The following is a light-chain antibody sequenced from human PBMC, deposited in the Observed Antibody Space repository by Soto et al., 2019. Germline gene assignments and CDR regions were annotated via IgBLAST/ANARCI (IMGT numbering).Light chain of an antibody. V-gene: IGKV3D-15*01. J-gene: IGKJ4*01. CDR1: QSVSSN. Sequence: ENVLTQSPGTLSLSPGERATLSCRAGQSVSSNSLAWYQQKPGQAPRLLIYDASKRATGIPARFSGSGSGTEFTLTISSLQFEDFAVYYCQQYDNWPLTFGGGTKVDIK. CDR2: DAS. CDR3: QQYDNWPLT.